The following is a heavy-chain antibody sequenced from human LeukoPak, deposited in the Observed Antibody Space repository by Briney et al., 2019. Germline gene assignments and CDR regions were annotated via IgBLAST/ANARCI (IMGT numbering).Heavy chain of an antibody. D-gene: IGHD3-10*01. V-gene: IGHV4-59*01. Sequence: PSETLSLTCTVSGRSISSFYWSWLRQPPGKGLEYIGYIYSSGSTNYNPSLKSRVTISLDTSKNQFSLKLNSVTATDPAVDCCARDPGNYLDYWGQGTLVTVSS. CDR1: GRSISSFY. J-gene: IGHJ4*02. CDR3: ARDPGNYLDY. CDR2: IYSSGST.